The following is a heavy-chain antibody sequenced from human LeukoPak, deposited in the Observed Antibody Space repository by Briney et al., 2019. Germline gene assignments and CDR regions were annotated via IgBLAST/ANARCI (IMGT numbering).Heavy chain of an antibody. D-gene: IGHD6-13*01. CDR2: IYYSGST. CDR3: AREGEQQLVTYFDY. J-gene: IGHJ4*02. CDR1: GGSISNYY. V-gene: IGHV4-59*01. Sequence: SETLSLTCTVSGGSISNYYWNWIRRPPGKGLEWIGYIYYSGSTNYNPSLKSRVTISIDTSKNQSSLKLSSVTAADTAVYYCAREGEQQLVTYFDYWGQGTLVTVSS.